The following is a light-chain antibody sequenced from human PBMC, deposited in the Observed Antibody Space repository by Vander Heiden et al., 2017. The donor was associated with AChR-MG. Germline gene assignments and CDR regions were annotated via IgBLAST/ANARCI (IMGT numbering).Light chain of an antibody. CDR3: QQYGSSWT. V-gene: IGKV3-20*01. J-gene: IGKJ1*01. Sequence: EIVLTQSPGTLSLSPGERATLSCRASQSVSSSYLAWYQQKPGQAPRLLIYGASSRATGIPDRFSGSGSGTDFTLTISRLEPEDFAVYYGQQYGSSWTLGKGTKVEIK. CDR1: QSVSSSY. CDR2: GAS.